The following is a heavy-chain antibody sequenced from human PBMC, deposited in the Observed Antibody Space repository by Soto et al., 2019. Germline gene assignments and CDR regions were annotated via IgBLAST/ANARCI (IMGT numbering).Heavy chain of an antibody. Sequence: PWGSLRLSCAASGFTFISYWMILFRQAPLKWLEWVANIKQDGSEKYYVDSVKGRFTISRDNAKNSLYLQMNSLRAEDMAVYYCAREWAGRSSSFDYWGQGTQVTVSS. D-gene: IGHD6-6*01. V-gene: IGHV3-7*01. J-gene: IGHJ4*02. CDR3: AREWAGRSSSFDY. CDR2: IKQDGSEK. CDR1: GFTFISYW.